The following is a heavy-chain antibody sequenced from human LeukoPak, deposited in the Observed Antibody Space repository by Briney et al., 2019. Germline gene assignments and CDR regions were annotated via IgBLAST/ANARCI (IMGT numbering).Heavy chain of an antibody. D-gene: IGHD5-18*01. CDR3: VRVDGSGYSPY. CDR1: GDSIISNTFS. Sequence: SGTLSLTCTVSGDSIISNTFSWGWIRQPPGKGLEWIGNVSYTGDTYYNPSLKSRVTMSADTSKNQFSLKVNSVTAADTALYFCVRVDGSGYSPYWGQGTLVTVPS. CDR2: VSYTGDT. V-gene: IGHV4-39*01. J-gene: IGHJ4*02.